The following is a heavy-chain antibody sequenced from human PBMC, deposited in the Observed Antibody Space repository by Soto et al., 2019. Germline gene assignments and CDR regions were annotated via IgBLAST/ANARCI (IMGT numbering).Heavy chain of an antibody. CDR1: GFTFSSYG. Sequence: PGGSLRLSCAASGFTFSSYGMHWVRQAPGKGLEWVAVIWYDGSNKYYADSVKGRFTISRDNSKNTLYLQMNSLRAEDTAVYYCARGRGRYFDWLCAFDIWGQGTMVTVSS. CDR3: ARGRGRYFDWLCAFDI. J-gene: IGHJ3*02. D-gene: IGHD3-9*01. V-gene: IGHV3-33*01. CDR2: IWYDGSNK.